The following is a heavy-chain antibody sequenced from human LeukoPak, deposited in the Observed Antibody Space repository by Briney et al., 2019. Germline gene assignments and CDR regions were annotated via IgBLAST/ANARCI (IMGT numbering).Heavy chain of an antibody. CDR3: ARGVGTTYDFWSGYYDLFGAFDI. Sequence: GGSLRLSCAASGFTFDDYGMSWVRQAPGKGLEWVSGINWNGGSTGYADSVKGRFTISRDNAKNSLHLQMNSLRAEDTALYYCARGVGTTYDFWSGYYDLFGAFDIWGQGTMVTVSS. J-gene: IGHJ3*02. CDR2: INWNGGST. V-gene: IGHV3-20*04. CDR1: GFTFDDYG. D-gene: IGHD3-3*01.